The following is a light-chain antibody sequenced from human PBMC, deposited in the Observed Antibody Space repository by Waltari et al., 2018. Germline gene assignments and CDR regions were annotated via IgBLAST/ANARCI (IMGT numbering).Light chain of an antibody. V-gene: IGLV2-14*01. Sequence: QSALTQPASVSGSPGQSITISCTGTSSDVGGYNYVSWYQQHPGKAPKLMIYDVSKRPSGVSNRFSGSKSGNTACLTISGLQAEDEADYYCSSYTSSSTLWVFGGGTKLTVL. CDR2: DVS. J-gene: IGLJ3*02. CDR3: SSYTSSSTLWV. CDR1: SSDVGGYNY.